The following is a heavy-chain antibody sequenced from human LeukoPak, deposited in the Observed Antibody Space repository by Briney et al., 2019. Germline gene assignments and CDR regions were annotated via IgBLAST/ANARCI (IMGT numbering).Heavy chain of an antibody. V-gene: IGHV3-23*01. CDR1: GFTFSSYA. Sequence: PGGSLRLSCAASGFTFSSYAMSGVRQAPGKGLEWVSAISGSGGSTYYADSVKGRFTISRDNSKNTLYLQMNSLRAEDTAVYYCAKDRIAAAGELYFDYWGQGTLVTVSS. CDR3: AKDRIAAAGELYFDY. D-gene: IGHD6-13*01. CDR2: ISGSGGST. J-gene: IGHJ4*02.